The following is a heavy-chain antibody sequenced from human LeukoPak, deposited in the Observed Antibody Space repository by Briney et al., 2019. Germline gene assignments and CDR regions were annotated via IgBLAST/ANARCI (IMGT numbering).Heavy chain of an antibody. CDR3: TTDRGGPAY. CDR2: IRSKAYGGTT. V-gene: IGHV3-49*04. J-gene: IGHJ4*02. CDR1: RLTFGDYA. Sequence: GGSLRLSCTASRLTFGDYAMSWVRQAPGKRLEWVGFIRSKAYGGTTEYAASVKGRFTISRDDSKSIAYLQMNSLKTEDTAVHYCTTDRGGPAYWGQGTLVTVSS. D-gene: IGHD3-10*01.